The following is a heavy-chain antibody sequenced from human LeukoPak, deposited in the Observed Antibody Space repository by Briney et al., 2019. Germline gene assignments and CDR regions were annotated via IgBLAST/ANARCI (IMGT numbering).Heavy chain of an antibody. CDR2: ISYDGSNK. V-gene: IGHV3-30-3*01. J-gene: IGHJ4*02. CDR1: GFTFSSYA. D-gene: IGHD6-19*01. Sequence: PGGSLRLSCAASGFTFSSYAMHWVRQAPGKGLEWVAVISYDGSNKYYADSVKGRFTISRDNSKNTLYLQMNSLRAEDTAVYYCAREGSGWYSAGEGRILYFDYWGQGTLVTVSS. CDR3: AREGSGWYSAGEGRILYFDY.